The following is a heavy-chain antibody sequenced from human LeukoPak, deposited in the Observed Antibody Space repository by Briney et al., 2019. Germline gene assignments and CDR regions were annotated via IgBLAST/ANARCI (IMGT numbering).Heavy chain of an antibody. J-gene: IGHJ4*02. CDR1: GGSFSGYY. Sequence: SETLSLTCAVYGGSFSGYYWSWIRQPPGKGLEWIGEINHSGSTNYNPSLKSRVTISVDTSKNQFSLKLSSVTAADTAVYYCARGRTKNSYSQGWYFDYWGQGTLVTVSS. V-gene: IGHV4-34*01. CDR2: INHSGST. D-gene: IGHD2-21*01. CDR3: ARGRTKNSYSQGWYFDY.